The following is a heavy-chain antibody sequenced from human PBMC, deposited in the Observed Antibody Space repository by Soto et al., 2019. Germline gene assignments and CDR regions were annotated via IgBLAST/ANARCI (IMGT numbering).Heavy chain of an antibody. V-gene: IGHV1-18*01. D-gene: IGHD1-26*01. Sequence: QVQLVQSGAEVKKPGASVKVSFKASGYTFTSYGISWVRQAPGQGLEWMGWISAYNGNTNYAQKLQGRDTMTTDTSTSTAHRELRSLRSDDTAVYYCARDRGSYALDYGGQGPLVTVSS. CDR3: ARDRGSYALDY. J-gene: IGHJ4*02. CDR2: ISAYNGNT. CDR1: GYTFTSYG.